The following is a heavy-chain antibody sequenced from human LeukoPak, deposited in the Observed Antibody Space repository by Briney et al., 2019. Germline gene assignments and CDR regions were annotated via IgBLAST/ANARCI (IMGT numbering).Heavy chain of an antibody. CDR2: IYYSGST. D-gene: IGHD5-18*01. V-gene: IGHV4-59*08. Sequence: KPAETLSLTCTVSGGSISSYYWSWIRQPPGKGLEWIGYIYYSGSTNYNPSLKSRVTISVDTSKNQISLKLSSVTAADTAVYYCARLRYSYGYVFDYWGQGTLVTVSS. J-gene: IGHJ4*02. CDR1: GGSISSYY. CDR3: ARLRYSYGYVFDY.